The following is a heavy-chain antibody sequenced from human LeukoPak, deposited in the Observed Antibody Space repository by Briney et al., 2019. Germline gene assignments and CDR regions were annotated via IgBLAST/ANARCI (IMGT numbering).Heavy chain of an antibody. J-gene: IGHJ3*02. V-gene: IGHV3-48*01. CDR3: ARYGAAAGNLHAFDI. Sequence: GGSLRLSCAASGFTFSTYSMSWVRQAPGKGLEWVSYISSSSSTIYYADSVKGRFTISRDNSKNTLYLQMNSLRAEDTAVYYCARYGAAAGNLHAFDIWGQGTMVTVSS. CDR1: GFTFSTYS. D-gene: IGHD6-13*01. CDR2: ISSSSSTI.